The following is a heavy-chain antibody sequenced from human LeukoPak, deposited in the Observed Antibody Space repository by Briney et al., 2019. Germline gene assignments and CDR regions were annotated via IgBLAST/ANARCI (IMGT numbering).Heavy chain of an antibody. V-gene: IGHV1-18*01. J-gene: IGHJ4*02. CDR2: ISAYNGNT. CDR3: ARDSPYDSSGYYYNPFDY. D-gene: IGHD3-22*01. Sequence: ASVKVSCKASGYTFTSYGISWVRQAPGQGPEWMGWISAYNGNTNYAQKLQGRVTMTTDTSTSTAYMELRSLRSDDTAVYYCARDSPYDSSGYYYNPFDYWGQGTLVTVSS. CDR1: GYTFTSYG.